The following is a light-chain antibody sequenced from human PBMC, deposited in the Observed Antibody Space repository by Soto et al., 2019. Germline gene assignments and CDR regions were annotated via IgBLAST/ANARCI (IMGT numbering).Light chain of an antibody. V-gene: IGLV2-8*01. Sequence: QSALTQPPSASGSPGQSVTISCTGTSSDIGAYNYVSWYQQQPGKAPKLMIHEVSKRHSGVPDRFSGYKSGNTASLTVSGRQAEDEADYDCSSYAGSNDRGVFGGGTKLTVL. CDR2: EVS. CDR3: SSYAGSNDRGV. CDR1: SSDIGAYNY. J-gene: IGLJ3*02.